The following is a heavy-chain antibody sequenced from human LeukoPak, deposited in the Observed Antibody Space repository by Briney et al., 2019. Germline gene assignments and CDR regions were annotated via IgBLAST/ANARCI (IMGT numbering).Heavy chain of an antibody. CDR3: ARVISGSYLVGFDC. V-gene: IGHV3-23*01. Sequence: GGSLRLSCVPSGITFSNSALSWVRQAPGKGLEWVSTITKSGDQTYYADSVRGLFTISRDNSKNTLYLQMNSLRAEDTAVYYCARVISGSYLVGFDCWGQGTLVTVSS. J-gene: IGHJ4*02. CDR1: GITFSNSA. D-gene: IGHD1-26*01. CDR2: ITKSGDQT.